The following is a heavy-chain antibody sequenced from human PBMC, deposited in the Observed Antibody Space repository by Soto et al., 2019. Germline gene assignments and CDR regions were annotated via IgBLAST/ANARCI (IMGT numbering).Heavy chain of an antibody. CDR1: GFTFSSYA. Sequence: GGSLGLSFAASGFTFSSYAMSWVRQAPGKGLEWVSAISGSGGSTYYADSVKGRFTISRDNSKNTLYLQMNSLRAEDTAVYYCAKDRGIVVVPAAPNAFDIWGQGTMVTVSS. D-gene: IGHD2-2*01. J-gene: IGHJ3*02. CDR3: AKDRGIVVVPAAPNAFDI. CDR2: ISGSGGST. V-gene: IGHV3-23*01.